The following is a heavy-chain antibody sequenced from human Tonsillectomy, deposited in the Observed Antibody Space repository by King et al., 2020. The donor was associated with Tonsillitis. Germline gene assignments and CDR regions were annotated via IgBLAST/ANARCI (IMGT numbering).Heavy chain of an antibody. CDR3: ARRLVGASTHLLDY. CDR1: GYTFTGYY. Sequence: QLVQSGAEVKKPGASVKVSCKASGYTFTGYYMHWVRQAPGQGLEWMGWINPNSGGKNYAQKFQGRVTMTRDTSISTAYMELSRLRSDDTAVYYCARRLVGASTHLLDYWGQGTLVTVSS. J-gene: IGHJ4*02. V-gene: IGHV1-2*02. CDR2: INPNSGGK. D-gene: IGHD1-26*01.